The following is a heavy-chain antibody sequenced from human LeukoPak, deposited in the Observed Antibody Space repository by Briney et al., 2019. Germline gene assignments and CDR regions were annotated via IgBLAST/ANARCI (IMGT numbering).Heavy chain of an antibody. Sequence: SETLSLTCTVSGYSISSGYYWGWIRQPPGKGLEWIGSIYHSGSTDYNPSLKSRLSISVDTSKIQFSLRLSSVTVADTAVYYCARTPLRGATFFTSYPNWFDTWGQGTLVTVSS. CDR3: ARTPLRGATFFTSYPNWFDT. CDR2: IYHSGST. CDR1: GYSISSGYY. J-gene: IGHJ5*02. D-gene: IGHD3-10*01. V-gene: IGHV4-38-2*02.